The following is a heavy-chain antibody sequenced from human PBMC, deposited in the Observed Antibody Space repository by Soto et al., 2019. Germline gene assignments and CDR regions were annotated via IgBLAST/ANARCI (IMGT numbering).Heavy chain of an antibody. CDR2: IWYDGSNK. CDR3: ARGSHYDSDRTKISRFYGMDV. V-gene: IGHV3-33*01. Sequence: QVQLVESGGGVVQPGRSLRLSCAASGFTFSSYGMHWVRQAPGKGLEWVAVIWYDGSNKYYADSVKGRFTISRDNSKNTLYLHMNILRAEDTAVYYCARGSHYDSDRTKISRFYGMDVWGQGTTVTVSS. J-gene: IGHJ6*02. D-gene: IGHD3-22*01. CDR1: GFTFSSYG.